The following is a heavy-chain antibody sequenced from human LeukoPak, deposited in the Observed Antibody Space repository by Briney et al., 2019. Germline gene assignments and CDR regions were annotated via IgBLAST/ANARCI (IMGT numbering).Heavy chain of an antibody. Sequence: PGGSLRLSCAASGFTFSTYWMTWVRQAPGKGLEWVANIKQDGSEKYFVDSVKGRFTISRDNANNSLYLQMNSLRAEDTAVYYCARVGDSSGYDYWGQGTLVTVSS. D-gene: IGHD3-22*01. J-gene: IGHJ4*02. CDR2: IKQDGSEK. V-gene: IGHV3-7*01. CDR1: GFTFSTYW. CDR3: ARVGDSSGYDY.